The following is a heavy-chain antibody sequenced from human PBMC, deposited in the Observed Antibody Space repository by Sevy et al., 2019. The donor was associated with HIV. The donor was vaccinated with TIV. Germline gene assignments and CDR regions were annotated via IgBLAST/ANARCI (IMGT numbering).Heavy chain of an antibody. V-gene: IGHV4-39*01. Sequence: SETLSLTCTVSGGSISSSSYYWGWIRQPPGKGLEWIGSIYYSGSTYYNPSLKSRVTISVDTSKNQFSLKLSSVTAAXXXXXXXXXXXXXRYYFDYWGQGTLVTVSS. J-gene: IGHJ4*02. CDR3: XXXXXXRYYFDY. CDR2: IYYSGST. CDR1: GGSISSSSYY.